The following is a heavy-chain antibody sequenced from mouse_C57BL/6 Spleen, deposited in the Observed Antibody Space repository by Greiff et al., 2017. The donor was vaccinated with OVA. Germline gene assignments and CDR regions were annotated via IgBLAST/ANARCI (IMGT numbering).Heavy chain of an antibody. V-gene: IGHV1-82*01. CDR1: GYAFSSSW. CDR3: ARNPFTTVVAYYAMDY. D-gene: IGHD1-1*01. Sequence: VQLQQSGPELVKPGASVKISCKASGYAFSSSWMNWVKQRPGKGLEWIGRIYPGDGDTNYNGKFKGKATLTADKSSSTAYMQLSSLTSEDSAVYFCARNPFTTVVAYYAMDYWGQGTSVTVSS. J-gene: IGHJ4*01. CDR2: IYPGDGDT.